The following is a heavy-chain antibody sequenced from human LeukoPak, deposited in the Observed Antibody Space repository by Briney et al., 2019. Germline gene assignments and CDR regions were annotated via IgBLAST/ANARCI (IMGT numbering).Heavy chain of an antibody. Sequence: ASVKVSCKASGYTFTGYYMHWVRQAPGQGLEWMGWFNPNSGGTNYAQKFQGRVTMTRDTSISTAYMELSRLRSDDTAVYYCARDLEAIVGATGDYWGQGTLVTVSS. J-gene: IGHJ4*02. CDR2: FNPNSGGT. D-gene: IGHD1-26*01. V-gene: IGHV1-2*02. CDR1: GYTFTGYY. CDR3: ARDLEAIVGATGDY.